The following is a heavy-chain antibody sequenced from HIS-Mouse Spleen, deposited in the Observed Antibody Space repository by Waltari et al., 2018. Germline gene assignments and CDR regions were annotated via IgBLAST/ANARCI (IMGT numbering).Heavy chain of an antibody. J-gene: IGHJ2*01. CDR1: GGSISSSSYY. Sequence: QLQLQESGPGLVKPSETLSLTCTVSGGSISSSSYYWGWIRQPPGKGLGWIGSINYSGSTYSTPSLKSRVTISVDTSKTQFSLKLSSVTAADTAVYYCAREIPYSSSWYDWYFDLWGRGTLVTVSS. D-gene: IGHD6-13*01. CDR2: INYSGST. CDR3: AREIPYSSSWYDWYFDL. V-gene: IGHV4-39*07.